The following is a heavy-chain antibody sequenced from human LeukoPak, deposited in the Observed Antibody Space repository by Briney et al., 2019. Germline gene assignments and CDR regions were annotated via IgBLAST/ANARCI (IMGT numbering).Heavy chain of an antibody. CDR3: ARGGGRYSVDY. CDR2: ISPNSGGT. CDR1: GYTFIDYY. Sequence: GASVKVSCKASGYTFIDYYMHWVRQAPGQVLEWIGWISPNSGGTKCVQKFQGRVTMTRDTSITTVYMELSGLSFDDTAVYYCARGGGRYSVDYWGQGTLVIVSS. V-gene: IGHV1-2*02. D-gene: IGHD1-26*01. J-gene: IGHJ4*02.